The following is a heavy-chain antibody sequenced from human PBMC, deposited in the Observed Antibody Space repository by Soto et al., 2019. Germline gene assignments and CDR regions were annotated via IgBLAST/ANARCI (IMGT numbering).Heavy chain of an antibody. J-gene: IGHJ5*02. CDR3: AKVPAITIRVGFDP. V-gene: IGHV3-23*01. CDR2: ITGSGGAT. D-gene: IGHD1-20*01. CDR1: GFTFSSYT. Sequence: EVQLLESGGGLVQPGGSLRLSCAASGFTFSSYTMSWVRQAPGKGLEWVSAITGSGGATYYADSVKGRFTISRDNSENTLYLQMNSLRAEDTAVYYCAKVPAITIRVGFDPWGPGTLVTVSS.